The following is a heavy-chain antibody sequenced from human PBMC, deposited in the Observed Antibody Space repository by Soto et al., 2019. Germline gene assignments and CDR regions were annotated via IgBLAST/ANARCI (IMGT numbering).Heavy chain of an antibody. Sequence: QVQLQESGPGLVKPSETLSLTCTVSGGSISSYYWSWIRQPPGKGLEWIGYIYYSGSTNYNPSLKSRVTISVDTSKNQFSLKLSSVTAADTAVYYCAREGRWLQFEVNAFDIWGQGTMVTVSS. CDR1: GGSISSYY. V-gene: IGHV4-59*01. J-gene: IGHJ3*02. D-gene: IGHD5-12*01. CDR2: IYYSGST. CDR3: AREGRWLQFEVNAFDI.